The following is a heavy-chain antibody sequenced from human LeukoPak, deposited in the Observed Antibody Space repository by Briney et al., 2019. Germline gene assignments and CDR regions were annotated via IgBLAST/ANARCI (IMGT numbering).Heavy chain of an antibody. D-gene: IGHD1-26*01. CDR1: GFTFSSYA. CDR3: ANGGLRWEPSIPYYFDC. J-gene: IGHJ4*02. Sequence: GGSLRLSCAASGFTFSSYAMSWVRQAPGKGLEWVSAISGSGGSTYYADSVKGRFTISRDNSKNTLYLQMNSLRAEDTAVYYCANGGLRWEPSIPYYFDCWGQGTLVTVSS. CDR2: ISGSGGST. V-gene: IGHV3-23*01.